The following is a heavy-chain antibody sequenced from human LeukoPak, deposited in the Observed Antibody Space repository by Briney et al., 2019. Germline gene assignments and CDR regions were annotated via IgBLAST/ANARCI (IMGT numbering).Heavy chain of an antibody. Sequence: GGSLRLSCAASGFTFSSYAMSWVRQAPGKGLEWVSAISGSGGSTYYADAVKGRFTISRDNSKNTLYLQMNSLRAEDTAVYYCARIAVAGIPGWLSFDYWGQGTLVTVSS. CDR2: ISGSGGST. CDR3: ARIAVAGIPGWLSFDY. J-gene: IGHJ4*02. CDR1: GFTFSSYA. V-gene: IGHV3-23*01. D-gene: IGHD6-19*01.